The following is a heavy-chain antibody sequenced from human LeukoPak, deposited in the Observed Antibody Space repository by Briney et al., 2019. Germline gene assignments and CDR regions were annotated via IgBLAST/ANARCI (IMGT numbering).Heavy chain of an antibody. CDR1: GFTFDDYA. Sequence: GRSLRLSCAASGFTFDDYAMHWVRQAPGKGLEWVSGISWNSGSIGYADSVKGRFTISRDNAKNSLYLQMNSLRAEDTALYYCAKDKGGFGVAHFDYWGQGTLVTVSS. J-gene: IGHJ4*02. CDR2: ISWNSGSI. CDR3: AKDKGGFGVAHFDY. D-gene: IGHD3-3*01. V-gene: IGHV3-9*01.